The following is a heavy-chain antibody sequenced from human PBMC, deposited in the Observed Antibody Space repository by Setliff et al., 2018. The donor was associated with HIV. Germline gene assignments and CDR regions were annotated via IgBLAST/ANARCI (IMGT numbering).Heavy chain of an antibody. CDR3: ARDRSSGWSKDWFDT. CDR1: GGSFSDNY. J-gene: IGHJ5*02. V-gene: IGHV4-34*01. Sequence: NPSETLSLTCAVYGGSFSDNYWSWIRQSPGKGLEWIGEINHSGRTKYSPSLRSRVSISVDTSKTQFSLKLSSVTAADTAMYHCARDRSSGWSKDWFDTWGQGILVTVSS. D-gene: IGHD6-19*01. CDR2: INHSGRT.